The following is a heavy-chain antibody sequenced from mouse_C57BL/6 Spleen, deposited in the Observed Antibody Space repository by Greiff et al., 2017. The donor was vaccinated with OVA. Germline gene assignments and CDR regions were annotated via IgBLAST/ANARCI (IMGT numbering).Heavy chain of an antibody. Sequence: EVQLQQSGPELVKPGASVKISCKASGYTFTDYYMNWVKQSHGKSLEWIGDINPNNGGTSYNQKFKGKATLTVDKSSSTAYMELRSLTSEDSAVYYCARSDGSSLLFDYWGQGTTLTVSS. CDR2: INPNNGGT. V-gene: IGHV1-26*01. CDR1: GYTFTDYY. J-gene: IGHJ2*01. D-gene: IGHD1-1*01. CDR3: ARSDGSSLLFDY.